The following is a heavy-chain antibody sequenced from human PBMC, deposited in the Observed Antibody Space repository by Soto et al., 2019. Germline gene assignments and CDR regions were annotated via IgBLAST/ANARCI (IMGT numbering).Heavy chain of an antibody. Sequence: QVQPQESGPGLVKPSETLSLTCTVSGGSISSYYWSWIRQPPGKGLEWIGYIYYSGSTNYYPSLKSRVTISVDTSKNQFSLKLSSVTAADTAVYYCARRWGRTFDYWGQGTLVTVSS. V-gene: IGHV4-59*08. CDR3: ARRWGRTFDY. D-gene: IGHD7-27*01. CDR2: IYYSGST. J-gene: IGHJ4*02. CDR1: GGSISSYY.